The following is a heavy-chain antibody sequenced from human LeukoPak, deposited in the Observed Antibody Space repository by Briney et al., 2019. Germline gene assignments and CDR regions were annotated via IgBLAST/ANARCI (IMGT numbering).Heavy chain of an antibody. CDR1: GFTFSNYW. D-gene: IGHD3-22*01. V-gene: IGHV3-7*01. J-gene: IGHJ3*02. Sequence: GSLRLSCAASGFTFSNYWMSWVRQAPGKGLEWVAHVQEDGSYKYYVDSVKGRFTISRDNGKNTLYLQMNSLRAEDTAVYYCAKVCSLYDSSGYYTDCAFDIWGQGTMVTVSS. CDR2: VQEDGSYK. CDR3: AKVCSLYDSSGYYTDCAFDI.